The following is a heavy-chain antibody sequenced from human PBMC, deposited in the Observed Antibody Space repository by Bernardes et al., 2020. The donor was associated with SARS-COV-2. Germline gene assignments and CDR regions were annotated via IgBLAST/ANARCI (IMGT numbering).Heavy chain of an antibody. CDR2: VNHSGST. CDR1: GGSFNDYS. CDR3: ARGASGVNMILVVITPAGMDV. J-gene: IGHJ6*02. V-gene: IGHV4-34*01. Sequence: TLSLTCAVYGGSFNDYSWTWIRQAPGKGLEWIGEVNHSGSTKYNPSLRSRVTISLDTSKNQFSLKLSSVTAADTAVYYCARGASGVNMILVVITPAGMDVWGQGTTVTVSS. D-gene: IGHD3-22*01.